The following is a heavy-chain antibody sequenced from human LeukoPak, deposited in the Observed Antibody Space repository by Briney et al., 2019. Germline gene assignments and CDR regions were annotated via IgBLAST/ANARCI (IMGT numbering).Heavy chain of an antibody. V-gene: IGHV4-59*11. CDR1: GGSISPHY. Sequence: PSETLSLTCTGSGGSISPHYWNWIRQPPGKGLEGIGYIFYTGSTNYNPSRKSRVTISVDSSKYQFTLKLNSVTPADTAVYYCARGPSASGFEGCYWGQGTLVTASS. D-gene: IGHD5-12*01. CDR2: IFYTGST. CDR3: ARGPSASGFEGCY. J-gene: IGHJ4*02.